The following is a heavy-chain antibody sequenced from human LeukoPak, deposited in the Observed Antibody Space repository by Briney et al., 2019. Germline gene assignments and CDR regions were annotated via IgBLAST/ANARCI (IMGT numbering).Heavy chain of an antibody. J-gene: IGHJ4*02. Sequence: PGESLKISCQGSGSIFTSYWIGWVRQMPGKGLEWMGIIYPGDSDTRYSPSSQGQVTILADKSISTAYLQWSSVRASDTAMYYCARTYCGGDCYYSYFDYWGQGTLVTVSS. D-gene: IGHD2-21*02. CDR2: IYPGDSDT. CDR1: GSIFTSYW. CDR3: ARTYCGGDCYYSYFDY. V-gene: IGHV5-51*01.